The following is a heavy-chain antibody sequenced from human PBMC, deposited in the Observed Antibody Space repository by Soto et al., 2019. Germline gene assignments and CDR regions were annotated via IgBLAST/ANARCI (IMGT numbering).Heavy chain of an antibody. J-gene: IGHJ4*02. CDR2: IDLDGSGT. Sequence: GGSLRLSCATSGFTYSKTWMHWVRQVPGKGLAWVSRIDLDGSGTSYADSVKGRFSISRDNAKNMLYLQMDSLRDEDTAVYYCTTTFEYWGQGALVTVSS. V-gene: IGHV3-74*01. CDR3: TTTFEY. D-gene: IGHD1-26*01. CDR1: GFTYSKTW.